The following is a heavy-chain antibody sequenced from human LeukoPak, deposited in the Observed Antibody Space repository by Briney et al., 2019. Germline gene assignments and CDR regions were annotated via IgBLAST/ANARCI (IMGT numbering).Heavy chain of an antibody. J-gene: IGHJ3*01. CDR1: GFTFSSYA. CDR3: ARACGDGRCYLAAFDL. CDR2: ISSSGRST. D-gene: IGHD2-15*01. V-gene: IGHV3-23*01. Sequence: GGSLRLSCAASGFTFSSYAVSWVRQAPGKGLEWVSAISSSGRSTYYADSVKGRFTVSRDDSKNTLSLQMNSLRVEDTAVYYCARACGDGRCYLAAFDLWGQGTMVTVSS.